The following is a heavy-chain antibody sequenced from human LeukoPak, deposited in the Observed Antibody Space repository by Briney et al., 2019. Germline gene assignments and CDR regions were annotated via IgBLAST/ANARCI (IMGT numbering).Heavy chain of an antibody. V-gene: IGHV3-7*01. CDR1: GFSFSTYW. D-gene: IGHD3-10*01. J-gene: IGHJ4*02. Sequence: GGSLRLSCAASGFSFSTYWMSWVRQAPGKGLECVANINQDGSEKHYVDSVQGRFTISRDNAKNSLYLQMNNLRAEDTAVYYCVGPDSQFDCWGQGTLVTVSS. CDR3: VGPDSQFDC. CDR2: INQDGSEK.